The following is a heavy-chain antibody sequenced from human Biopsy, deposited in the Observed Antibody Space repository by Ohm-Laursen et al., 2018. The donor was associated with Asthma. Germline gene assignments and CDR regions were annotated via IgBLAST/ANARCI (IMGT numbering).Heavy chain of an antibody. Sequence: SLRLSCAASGFTFGDYCMSWVRQAPGKGLEWVAVISYDGSNKYYADSVKGRFTISRDNSKNTLYLQMNSLRAEDTAVYYCASQSSGPDFWSGYYYFDHWGQGTLVTVSS. CDR3: ASQSSGPDFWSGYYYFDH. CDR2: ISYDGSNK. V-gene: IGHV3-30*03. J-gene: IGHJ4*02. D-gene: IGHD3-3*01. CDR1: GFTFGDYC.